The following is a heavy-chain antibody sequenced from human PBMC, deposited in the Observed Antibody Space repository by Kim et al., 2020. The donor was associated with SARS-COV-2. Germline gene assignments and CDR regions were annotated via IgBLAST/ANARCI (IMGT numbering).Heavy chain of an antibody. Sequence: GGSLRLSCAASGFTFSSYGMHWVRQAPGKGLEWVAVISYDGSNKYYADSVKGRFTISRDNSKNTLYLQMNSLRAEDTAVYYCAREGRVPAGMSLGYWGQGTVVTVTS. J-gene: IGHJ4*02. CDR1: GFTFSSYG. D-gene: IGHD2-2*01. CDR3: AREGRVPAGMSLGY. V-gene: IGHV3-33*05. CDR2: ISYDGSNK.